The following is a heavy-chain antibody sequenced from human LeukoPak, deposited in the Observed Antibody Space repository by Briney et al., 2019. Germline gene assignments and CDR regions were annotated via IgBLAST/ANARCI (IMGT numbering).Heavy chain of an antibody. Sequence: ASVKVSCKVSGYTLSELSVHWVRQAPGKGLEWMGGFDPEDGETIYAQKFQGRVTMTEDTSTDTAYMEVSSLRSEDSAVYYCAARKTYYYDSSGYYYWGQGTLVTVSS. CDR3: AARKTYYYDSSGYYY. D-gene: IGHD3-22*01. V-gene: IGHV1-24*01. J-gene: IGHJ4*02. CDR1: GYTLSELS. CDR2: FDPEDGET.